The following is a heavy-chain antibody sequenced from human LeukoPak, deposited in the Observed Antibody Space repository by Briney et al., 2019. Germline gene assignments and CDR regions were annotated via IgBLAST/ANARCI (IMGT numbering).Heavy chain of an antibody. D-gene: IGHD3-3*01. J-gene: IGHJ4*02. V-gene: IGHV3-21*01. CDR3: ARDQGSGFLEWLSDPSFDY. CDR2: ISSSSSYI. Sequence: GGSLRLSCAASGFTFSSYSMNWVRQAPGKGLEWVSSISSSSSYIYYADSVKGRFIISRDNAKNSLYLQMNSLRAEDTAVYYCARDQGSGFLEWLSDPSFDYWGQGTLVTVSS. CDR1: GFTFSSYS.